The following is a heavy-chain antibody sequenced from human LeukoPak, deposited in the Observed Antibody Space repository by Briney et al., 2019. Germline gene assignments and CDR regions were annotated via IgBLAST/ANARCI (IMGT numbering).Heavy chain of an antibody. CDR1: GFTVTTKS. Sequence: PGGSLRLSCAASGFTVTTKSMAWVRQAPGRGLEWVSVFYSPGSTYYADSVHGRFTISRDNAKNSLYLQMNSLRAEDTAVYYCAREVKAVPGDESFDYWGQGTLVTVSS. D-gene: IGHD6-19*01. CDR2: FYSPGST. J-gene: IGHJ4*02. CDR3: AREVKAVPGDESFDY. V-gene: IGHV3-53*01.